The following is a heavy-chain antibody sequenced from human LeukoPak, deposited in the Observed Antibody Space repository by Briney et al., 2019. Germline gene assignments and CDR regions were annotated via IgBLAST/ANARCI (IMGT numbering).Heavy chain of an antibody. V-gene: IGHV4-38-2*02. CDR1: GYSISSGYY. CDR2: VYHSGST. J-gene: IGHJ4*02. Sequence: PSETLSLTCTVSGYSISSGYYWGWIRQPPGKGLEWIGTVYHSGSTFYNPSLKSRATISLDTSKNQFSLRLSSVTAADTAVYYCARDYYGDYRDYWGQGTLVTVSS. CDR3: ARDYYGDYRDY. D-gene: IGHD3-22*01.